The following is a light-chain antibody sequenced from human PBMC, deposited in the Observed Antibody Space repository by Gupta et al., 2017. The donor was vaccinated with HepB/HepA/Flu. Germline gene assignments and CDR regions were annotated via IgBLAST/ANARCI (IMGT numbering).Light chain of an antibody. J-gene: IGKJ4*01. CDR2: GAS. CDR3: QQRSNWLT. CDR1: QSVSSY. Sequence: EIVLTHSPATLSLSPGERATLSCRASQSVSSYFAWYQQTPGHPPRLLIYGASNRATGIPARCSGSGSGTDFTLTISGLEPEDFAVYYCQQRSNWLTFGGGTKVEIK. V-gene: IGKV3-11*01.